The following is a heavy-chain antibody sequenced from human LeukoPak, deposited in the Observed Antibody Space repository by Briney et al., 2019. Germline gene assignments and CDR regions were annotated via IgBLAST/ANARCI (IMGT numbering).Heavy chain of an antibody. D-gene: IGHD6-13*01. CDR2: INHSGST. J-gene: IGHJ5*02. CDR1: GGSFSGYY. Sequence: SETLSLTCAVHGGSFSGYYWSWIRQPPGKGLEWIGEINHSGSTNYNPSLKSRVTISVDTSKNQFSLKLSSVTAADTAVYYCARGSIAAEPWGQGTLVTVSS. CDR3: ARGSIAAEP. V-gene: IGHV4-34*01.